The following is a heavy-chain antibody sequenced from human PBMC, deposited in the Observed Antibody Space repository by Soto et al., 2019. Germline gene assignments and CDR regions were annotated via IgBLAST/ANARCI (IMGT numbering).Heavy chain of an antibody. D-gene: IGHD3-10*01. CDR3: ARDRGGEWFGDLVSWFDP. CDR1: GDSVTSGSHY. J-gene: IGHJ5*02. CDR2: IFYSENT. V-gene: IGHV4-61*01. Sequence: SETLSLTCTVSGDSVTSGSHYWSWIRQPPGKGLEYIGYIFYSENTSYHPSLKSRVTISVDTSKNQFSLKLSSVTAADTAVYYCARDRGGEWFGDLVSWFDPWGQGTLVTVSS.